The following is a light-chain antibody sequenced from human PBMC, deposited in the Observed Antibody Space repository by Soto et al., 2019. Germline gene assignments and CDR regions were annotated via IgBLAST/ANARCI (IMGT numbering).Light chain of an antibody. CDR2: AAS. CDR1: QSISSY. V-gene: IGKV1-39*01. Sequence: DIQMTQSPSSLSASVGDRVTITCRASQSISSYLNWYQQKPGKAPKLLIYAASSLQSGVPSRFSGSGSGTDFTLTISSLQPEDFANYFCPQSYSLTLTFGGGTKVQIK. CDR3: PQSYSLTLT. J-gene: IGKJ4*01.